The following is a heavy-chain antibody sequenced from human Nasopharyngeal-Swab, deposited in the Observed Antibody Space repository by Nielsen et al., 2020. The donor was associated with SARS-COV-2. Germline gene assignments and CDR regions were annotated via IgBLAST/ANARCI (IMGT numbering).Heavy chain of an antibody. J-gene: IGHJ4*02. CDR1: GGSISSYY. CDR2: IYYSGST. V-gene: IGHV4-59*01. CDR3: ARGSIGRIDPFDY. Sequence: SETLSLTCTVSGGSISSYYWSWIRQPPGKGLEWIGYIYYSGSTNYNPSLKSRVTISVDTSKNQFSLKLSSVTAADTAVYHCARGSIGRIDPFDYWGQGTLVTVSS. D-gene: IGHD6-19*01.